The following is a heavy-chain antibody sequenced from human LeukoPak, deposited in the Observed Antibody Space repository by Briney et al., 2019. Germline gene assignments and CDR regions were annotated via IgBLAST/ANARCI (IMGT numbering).Heavy chain of an antibody. Sequence: GASVKVSCKASGYTFTGYYMHWVRQAPGQGLEWMGWINPNSGGTNYAQKFQGRVTMTRDTSISTAYMELSRLRSDDTAVYYCARDRHFLYYDSSGYSRGGFDYWGQGTLVTVPS. J-gene: IGHJ4*02. CDR1: GYTFTGYY. D-gene: IGHD3-22*01. V-gene: IGHV1-2*02. CDR2: INPNSGGT. CDR3: ARDRHFLYYDSSGYSRGGFDY.